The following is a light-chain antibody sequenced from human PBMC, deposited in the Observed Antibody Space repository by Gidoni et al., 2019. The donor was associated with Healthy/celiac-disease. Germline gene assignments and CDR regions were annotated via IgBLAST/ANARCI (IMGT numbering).Light chain of an antibody. CDR2: GAS. CDR1: QSVSSSF. Sequence: LMQSPGILSLSPGERATLSCRASQSVSSSFLAWYQQKTGQAPRLRIYGASSRATGIPDRFSGSGSGTDFTLTISRLEPEDFAVYYCQQYGSSRWTFGQGTKVEIK. CDR3: QQYGSSRWT. J-gene: IGKJ1*01. V-gene: IGKV3-20*01.